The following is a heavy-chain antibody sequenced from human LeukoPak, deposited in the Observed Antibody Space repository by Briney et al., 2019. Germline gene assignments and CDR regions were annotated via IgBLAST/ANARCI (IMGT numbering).Heavy chain of an antibody. J-gene: IGHJ6*02. V-gene: IGHV3-33*01. CDR1: GFTFSSYG. CDR3: ARDVEDGAKGNYYYYYGMDV. D-gene: IGHD4-17*01. Sequence: PGGSLRLSCAASGFTFSSYGMHWVRQAPGKGLEWVAVIWYDGSNKYYADSVKGRFTISRDNSKNTLYLQMNSLRAEDTAVYYCARDVEDGAKGNYYYYYGMDVWGQGTTVTVSS. CDR2: IWYDGSNK.